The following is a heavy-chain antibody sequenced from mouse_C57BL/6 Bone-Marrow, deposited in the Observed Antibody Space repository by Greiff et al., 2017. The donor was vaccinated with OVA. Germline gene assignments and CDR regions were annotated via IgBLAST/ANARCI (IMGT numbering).Heavy chain of an antibody. J-gene: IGHJ4*01. V-gene: IGHV2-2*01. CDR3: ASFTTVVDGYAMDY. D-gene: IGHD1-1*01. CDR1: GFSLTSYG. Sequence: QVQLQQSGPGLVQPSQSLSITCTVSGFSLTSYGVHWVRQSPGKGLEWLGVIWSGGSTDYNAAFISRLSISKDNSKSQVFFKMNSQQADATAIYYCASFTTVVDGYAMDYWGQGTSVTVSS. CDR2: IWSGGST.